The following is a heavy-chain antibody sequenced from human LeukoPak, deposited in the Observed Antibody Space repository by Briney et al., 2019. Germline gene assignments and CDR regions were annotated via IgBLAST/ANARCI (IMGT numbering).Heavy chain of an antibody. D-gene: IGHD3-3*01. Sequence: SETLSLTCTVSGGSISSNNYYWGWIRQPPGKGLEWIGSIYYSGNTYYNPSLESRVTISVDTSKNQLSLKLSSVTAADTAVFYCARLWSGLRPPDYWGQGTLVTVSS. J-gene: IGHJ4*02. CDR2: IYYSGNT. CDR3: ARLWSGLRPPDY. CDR1: GGSISSNNYY. V-gene: IGHV4-39*01.